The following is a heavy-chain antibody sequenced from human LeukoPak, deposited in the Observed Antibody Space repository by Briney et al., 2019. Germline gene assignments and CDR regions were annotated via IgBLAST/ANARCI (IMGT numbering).Heavy chain of an antibody. V-gene: IGHV4-61*02. J-gene: IGHJ4*02. CDR3: AREGRFGEGVDY. CDR1: GGSISSSSYY. D-gene: IGHD3-10*01. CDR2: IYTSGST. Sequence: SQTLSLTCTVSGGSISSSSYYWSWIRQPAGKGLEWIGRIYTSGSTNYNPSLKSRVTISVDTSKNQFSLKLSSVTAADTAVYYCAREGRFGEGVDYWGQGTLVTVSS.